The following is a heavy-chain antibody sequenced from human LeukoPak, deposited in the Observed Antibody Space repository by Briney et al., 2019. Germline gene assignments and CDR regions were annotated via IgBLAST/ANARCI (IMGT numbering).Heavy chain of an antibody. CDR3: ARGQMMSPLTVDY. Sequence: GGSLRLSCTASGFTFSSYSMNWVRQAPGKGLEWVSYISTGSSTIYYADSVKGRFTISRDNAKNSLYLQMNSLRDEDTAVYYCARGQMMSPLTVDYWGQGTLVTVSS. D-gene: IGHD3-16*01. V-gene: IGHV3-48*02. CDR2: ISTGSSTI. J-gene: IGHJ4*02. CDR1: GFTFSSYS.